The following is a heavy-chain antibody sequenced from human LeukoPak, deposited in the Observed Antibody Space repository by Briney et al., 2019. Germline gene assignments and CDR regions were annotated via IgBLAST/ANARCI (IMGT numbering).Heavy chain of an antibody. D-gene: IGHD3-3*01. Sequence: SETLSLTCTVSGGSISSSSYYWGWIRQPPGKGLEWIGSIYYSGSTYYNPSLKSRVTISVDTSKNQFSLKLSSVTAADTAVYYCARQRGLLSAYIDLWGRGTPVTVSP. V-gene: IGHV4-39*01. J-gene: IGHJ5*02. CDR3: ARQRGLLSAYIDL. CDR2: IYYSGST. CDR1: GGSISSSSYY.